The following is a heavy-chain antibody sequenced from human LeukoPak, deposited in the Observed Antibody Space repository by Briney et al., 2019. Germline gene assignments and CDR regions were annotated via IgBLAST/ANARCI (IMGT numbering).Heavy chain of an antibody. CDR1: GFPFSSYS. Sequence: GGSLRLSCAASGFPFSSYSMNWVRQAPGKGLEWVSSIGSTPGHIYYADSVRGRFTISRDNAKNSLYLQMNSLRAEDTAVYYCARDHGVLWFGDPRGMDVWGKGTTVTVSS. D-gene: IGHD3-10*01. V-gene: IGHV3-21*01. J-gene: IGHJ6*04. CDR3: ARDHGVLWFGDPRGMDV. CDR2: IGSTPGHI.